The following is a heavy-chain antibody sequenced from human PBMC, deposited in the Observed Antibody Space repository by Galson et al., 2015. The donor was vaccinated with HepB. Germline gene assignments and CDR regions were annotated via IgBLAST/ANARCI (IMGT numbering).Heavy chain of an antibody. Sequence: SLRLSCAASGFTFSSYAMYWVRQAPGKGLVWVSRISSDGTTTNYADSVKGRFTISRDNAKNTLYLQMSSLRAEDTALYYCARGVLTTTGGAHWGQGILVTVSS. CDR2: ISSDGTTT. J-gene: IGHJ4*02. V-gene: IGHV3-74*01. CDR3: ARGVLTTTGGAH. D-gene: IGHD4-17*01. CDR1: GFTFSSYA.